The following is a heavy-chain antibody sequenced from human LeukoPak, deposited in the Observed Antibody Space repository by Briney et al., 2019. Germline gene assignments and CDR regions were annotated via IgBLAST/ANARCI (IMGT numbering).Heavy chain of an antibody. V-gene: IGHV4-59*01. CDR1: GGSPNSYY. D-gene: IGHD5-12*01. CDR2: VAYSGST. J-gene: IGHJ5*02. CDR3: ARTVSGYYFNA. Sequence: SETLSLTCTVSGGSPNSYYWSWIRQAPGKGLEWIGYVAYSGSTNYNPSHKSRVTISLDTSQNQFSLKLSSVTAADTAVYYCARTVSGYYFNAWGPGTLVTVSS.